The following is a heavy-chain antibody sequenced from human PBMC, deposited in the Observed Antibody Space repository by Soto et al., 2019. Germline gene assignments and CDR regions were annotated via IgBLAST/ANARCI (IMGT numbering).Heavy chain of an antibody. CDR3: ARGQYVKIVAFDY. V-gene: IGHV1-18*01. D-gene: IGHD3-16*01. J-gene: IGHJ4*02. Sequence: QVQLVQSGAEVKKPGASVKVSCKASGYTFTNFGFAWVRQAPGQGLEWMGWITVYSGNTNYAQKFQGRVTMTTDTSTRTAYMDLRSLRSDDTAVYYCARGQYVKIVAFDYWGQGTLVTVSS. CDR2: ITVYSGNT. CDR1: GYTFTNFG.